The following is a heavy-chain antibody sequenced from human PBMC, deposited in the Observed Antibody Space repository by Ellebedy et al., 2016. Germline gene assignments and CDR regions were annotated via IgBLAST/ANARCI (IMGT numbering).Heavy chain of an antibody. Sequence: SLKISXAASGFRFDDYALHWVRQAPGKGLEWVAGVNWNSGTVDYADSVKGRFTISRDNSKNTLYLQMNSLRAEDTAIYYCAKEDGGYVFDYWGQGTLVTVSS. CDR1: GFRFDDYA. D-gene: IGHD5-12*01. CDR2: VNWNSGTV. V-gene: IGHV3-9*01. CDR3: AKEDGGYVFDY. J-gene: IGHJ4*02.